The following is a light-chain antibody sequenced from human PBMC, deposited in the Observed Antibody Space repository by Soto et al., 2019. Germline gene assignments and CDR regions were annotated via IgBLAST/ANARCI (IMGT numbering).Light chain of an antibody. Sequence: EIVMTQSPATLSVSAGERATLSCGASQSVSTKLAWYQQKPGQAPSLLIYGASTRATAIPARFSGSGSGTEFTLTISRLKSEDFAVYYCQQYNDWPAITFGQGTRLEIK. CDR2: GAS. CDR3: QQYNDWPAIT. V-gene: IGKV3-15*01. J-gene: IGKJ5*01. CDR1: QSVSTK.